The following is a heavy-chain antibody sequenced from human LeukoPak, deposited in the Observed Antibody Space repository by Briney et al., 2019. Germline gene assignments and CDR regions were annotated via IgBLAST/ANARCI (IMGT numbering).Heavy chain of an antibody. CDR1: GFSLSRYD. V-gene: IGHV3-30*02. CDR2: IRYDGSNK. J-gene: IGHJ4*02. CDR3: AKDSTHYRVWDDYDSTGLTY. D-gene: IGHD3-22*01. Sequence: GGSLRLSCAASGFSLSRYDMHWVRQAPGKGLEWVAFIRYDGSNKYYADSVKGRVTISRDNSKNTLYLQMNSLRAEDTAVYYCAKDSTHYRVWDDYDSTGLTYWGQGTLVTVSS.